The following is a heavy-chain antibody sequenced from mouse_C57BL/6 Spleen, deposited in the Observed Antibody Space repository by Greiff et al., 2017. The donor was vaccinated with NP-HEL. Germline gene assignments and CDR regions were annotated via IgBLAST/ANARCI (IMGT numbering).Heavy chain of an antibody. Sequence: QVQLKQPGAELVMPGASVKLSCKASGYTFTSYWMHWVKQRPGQGLEWIGEIDPSDSYTNYNQKFKGKSTLTVDKSSSTAYMQLSSLTSEDSAVYYCARLYSNNLYYAMDYWGQGTSVTVSS. CDR1: GYTFTSYW. J-gene: IGHJ4*01. CDR2: IDPSDSYT. D-gene: IGHD2-5*01. V-gene: IGHV1-69*01. CDR3: ARLYSNNLYYAMDY.